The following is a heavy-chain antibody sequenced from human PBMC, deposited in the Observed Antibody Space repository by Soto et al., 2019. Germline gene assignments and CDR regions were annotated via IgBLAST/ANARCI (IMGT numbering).Heavy chain of an antibody. Sequence: QVQLQESGPGLVKPSETLSLTCTVSGGSISSYYWSWIRQPAGKGLEWIGRIYTSGSTNYNPSLKSRVTMSVDTYKNQFALKLSSVTAADTAVYYCARFAVVTAIKGYFDLWGRGTLVTVSS. J-gene: IGHJ2*01. CDR2: IYTSGST. CDR3: ARFAVVTAIKGYFDL. CDR1: GGSISSYY. D-gene: IGHD2-21*02. V-gene: IGHV4-4*07.